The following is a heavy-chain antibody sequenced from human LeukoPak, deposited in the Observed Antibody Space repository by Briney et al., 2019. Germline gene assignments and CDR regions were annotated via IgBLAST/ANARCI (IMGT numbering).Heavy chain of an antibody. CDR2: IKQDGSEK. Sequence: GGSLRLSCAASGFTFSSYWMSWVRQAPGKGLEWVANIKQDGSEKYYVDSVKGRFSISRDNAKNSLYLQMNSLRAEDTAVYYCAKGDIVVVTAWFDPWGQGTLVTVSS. V-gene: IGHV3-7*03. CDR3: AKGDIVVVTAWFDP. D-gene: IGHD2-21*02. J-gene: IGHJ5*02. CDR1: GFTFSSYW.